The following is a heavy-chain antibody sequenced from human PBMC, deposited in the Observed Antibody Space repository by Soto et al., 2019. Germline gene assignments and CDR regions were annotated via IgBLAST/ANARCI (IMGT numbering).Heavy chain of an antibody. D-gene: IGHD3-3*01. CDR1: GFTFDDYA. V-gene: IGHV3-9*01. CDR2: ISWNSGSI. J-gene: IGHJ6*03. Sequence: GGSLRLSCAASGFTFDDYAMHWVRQAPGKGLEWVSGISWNSGSIGYADSVKGRFTISRDNAKNSLYLQMNSLRAEDTALYYCAKDSEGVRYDFWSGYREGGRYYYYMDVWGKGTTVTVSS. CDR3: AKDSEGVRYDFWSGYREGGRYYYYMDV.